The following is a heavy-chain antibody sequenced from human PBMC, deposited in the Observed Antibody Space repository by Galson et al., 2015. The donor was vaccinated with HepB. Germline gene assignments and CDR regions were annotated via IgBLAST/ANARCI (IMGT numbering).Heavy chain of an antibody. D-gene: IGHD3-3*01. CDR1: GFTFSSYW. J-gene: IGHJ6*02. CDR2: INSDGSST. V-gene: IGHV3-74*01. Sequence: SLRLSCAASGFTFSSYWMHWVRQVPGKGLVWVARINSDGSSTNYADSVKGRFTISRDSAKNTLYLQMNSLRAEDTAVYYCAREYVLRFLEWIYYGMDVWGQGTTVTVSS. CDR3: AREYVLRFLEWIYYGMDV.